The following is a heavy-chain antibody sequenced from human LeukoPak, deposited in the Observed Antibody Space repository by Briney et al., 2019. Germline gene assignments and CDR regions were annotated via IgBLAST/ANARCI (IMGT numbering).Heavy chain of an antibody. D-gene: IGHD3-22*01. V-gene: IGHV1-69*01. J-gene: IGHJ4*02. Sequence: SVKVSCTASGGTFSSYAISWVRQAPGQGLEWMGGIIPIFGTANYAQKFQGRVTITADESTSTAYMELSSLRSEDTAVYYCASVRAPSYDSSGYYPDYWGQGTLVTVSS. CDR3: ASVRAPSYDSSGYYPDY. CDR2: IIPIFGTA. CDR1: GGTFSSYA.